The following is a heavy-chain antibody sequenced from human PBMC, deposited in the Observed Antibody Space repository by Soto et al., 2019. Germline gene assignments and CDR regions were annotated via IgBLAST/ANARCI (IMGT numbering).Heavy chain of an antibody. CDR2: ISAYNGNT. CDR1: GYTFTSYG. CDR3: ARAITIFGVAPTHYYYYGMDV. Sequence: WASVKVSCKASGYTFTSYGISWVRQAPGQGLEWMGWISAYNGNTNYAQKLQGRVTMTTDTSTSTAYMELRSLRSDDTAVYYCARAITIFGVAPTHYYYYGMDVWGQGTTVTVSS. D-gene: IGHD3-3*01. V-gene: IGHV1-18*01. J-gene: IGHJ6*02.